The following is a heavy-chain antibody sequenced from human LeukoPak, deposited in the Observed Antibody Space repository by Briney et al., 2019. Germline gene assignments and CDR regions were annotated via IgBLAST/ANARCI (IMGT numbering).Heavy chain of an antibody. CDR2: IYYSGST. D-gene: IGHD4-11*01. J-gene: IGHJ4*02. CDR3: ARQRGPVTYFDY. CDR1: GGSISSYY. Sequence: PSETLSLTCTVSGGSISSYYWSRIRQPPGKGLEWIGYIYYSGSTNYNPSLKSRVTISVDTSKNQFSLKLSSVTAADTAVYYCARQRGPVTYFDYWGQGTLVTVSS. V-gene: IGHV4-59*08.